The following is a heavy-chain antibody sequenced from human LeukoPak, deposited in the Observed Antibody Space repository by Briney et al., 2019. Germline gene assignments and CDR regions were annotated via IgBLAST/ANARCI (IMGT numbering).Heavy chain of an antibody. CDR2: IIPIFGTA. V-gene: IGHV1-69*13. CDR3: AVMDGYNSGDAFDI. J-gene: IGHJ3*02. D-gene: IGHD5-24*01. Sequence: ASVKVSCKASGGTFSSYAISWVRQAPGQGLEWMGGIIPIFGTANYAQKFQGRVTITADESTSTAYMELSSLRSEDTAVYYCAVMDGYNSGDAFDIWGQGTMVTVSS. CDR1: GGTFSSYA.